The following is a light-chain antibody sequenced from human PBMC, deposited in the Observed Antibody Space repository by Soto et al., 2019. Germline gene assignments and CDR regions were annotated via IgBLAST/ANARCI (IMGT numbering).Light chain of an antibody. V-gene: IGKV3-11*01. CDR2: DTS. CDR3: QQGGNRPPRT. J-gene: IGKJ1*01. CDR1: ESVGSY. Sequence: EVVLTQSPATLSVSPGESATLSCRASESVGSYLAWYQQRPDQPPRLVIYDTSTRATGIADRFSGSGSGTDFTLTISSLEPDDSAVYFCQQGGNRPPRTFGQGTQVEIK.